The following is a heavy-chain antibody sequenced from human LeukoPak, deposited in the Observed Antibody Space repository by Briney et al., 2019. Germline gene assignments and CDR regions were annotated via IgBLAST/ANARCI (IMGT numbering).Heavy chain of an antibody. J-gene: IGHJ5*02. D-gene: IGHD5-18*01. CDR1: GYTFTSYA. CDR3: ARDGNIYGFNWFDP. Sequence: ASVKVSCKASGYTFTSYAMNWVRQAPGQGLEWMGWINTNTGNPTYAQGFTGRFVISLDTSVNTAYLQISSLKAEDTAVYYCARDGNIYGFNWFDPWGQGTLVTVSS. V-gene: IGHV7-4-1*02. CDR2: INTNTGNP.